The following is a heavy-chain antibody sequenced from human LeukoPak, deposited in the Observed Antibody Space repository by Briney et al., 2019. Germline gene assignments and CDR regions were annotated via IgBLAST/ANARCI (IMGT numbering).Heavy chain of an antibody. D-gene: IGHD3-3*01. J-gene: IGHJ5*02. CDR1: GGSISSHY. Sequence: SETLSLTCTVSGGSISSHYWSWIRQPPGKGLEWIRYIYYSGSTNYNPSLKSRVTISVDTSKNQFSLKLSSVTAADTAVYYCARDNHDFWSGAPDWFDPWGQGTLVTVSS. CDR2: IYYSGST. V-gene: IGHV4-59*11. CDR3: ARDNHDFWSGAPDWFDP.